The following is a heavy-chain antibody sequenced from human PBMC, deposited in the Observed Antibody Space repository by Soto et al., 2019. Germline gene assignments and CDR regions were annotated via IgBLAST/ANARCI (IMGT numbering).Heavy chain of an antibody. Sequence: PSGTLSLTCTVSGGSISSGGYYWSWIRQHPGKGLEWIGYIYYSGSTYYNPSLKSRVTISVDTSKNQFSLKLSSVTAADTAVYYCARGRPHIAAAGADFDYWGQGTLVTVSS. CDR3: ARGRPHIAAAGADFDY. D-gene: IGHD6-13*01. V-gene: IGHV4-31*03. CDR2: IYYSGST. J-gene: IGHJ4*02. CDR1: GGSISSGGYY.